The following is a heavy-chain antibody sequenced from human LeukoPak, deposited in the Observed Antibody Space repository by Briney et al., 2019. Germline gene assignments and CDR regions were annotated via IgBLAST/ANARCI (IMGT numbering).Heavy chain of an antibody. D-gene: IGHD3-10*01. J-gene: IGHJ6*02. V-gene: IGHV1-18*01. CDR2: ISAYNGNT. CDR1: GYTFTSYG. CDR3: AKWFGELTLGYYYYYGMDV. Sequence: ASVKVSCKASGYTFTSYGISWVRQAPGQGLEWVGWISAYNGNTNYAQKLQGRVTMTTDTSTSTAYMELRSLRSDDTAVYYCAKWFGELTLGYYYYYGMDVWGQGTTVTVSS.